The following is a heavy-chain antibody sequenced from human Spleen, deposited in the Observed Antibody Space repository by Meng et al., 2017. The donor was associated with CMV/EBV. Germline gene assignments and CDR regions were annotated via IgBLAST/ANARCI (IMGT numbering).Heavy chain of an antibody. V-gene: IGHV1-18*01. D-gene: IGHD2-8*01. Sequence: TSYGISWVRQAPGQGLEWMGWISAYNGNTNYAQKLQGRVTMTTDTSTSTAYMELRSLRSDDTAVYYCARDEGYCTNGVCYYGSGFDYWGQGTLVTVSS. CDR3: ARDEGYCTNGVCYYGSGFDY. CDR2: ISAYNGNT. J-gene: IGHJ4*02. CDR1: TSYG.